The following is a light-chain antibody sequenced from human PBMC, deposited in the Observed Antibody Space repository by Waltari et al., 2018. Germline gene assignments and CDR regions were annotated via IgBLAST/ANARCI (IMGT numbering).Light chain of an antibody. CDR2: DSS. J-gene: IGKJ1*01. Sequence: DIQMTQSPSTLSASVGDRVTITCRASQSISSWLAWYQQKPGKTPQLLVYDSSSLESGVPSRFIGSGSGTEFTLTISSLQPDDFATYYCQQYNSYSPTFGQGTKVEIK. V-gene: IGKV1-5*01. CDR3: QQYNSYSPT. CDR1: QSISSW.